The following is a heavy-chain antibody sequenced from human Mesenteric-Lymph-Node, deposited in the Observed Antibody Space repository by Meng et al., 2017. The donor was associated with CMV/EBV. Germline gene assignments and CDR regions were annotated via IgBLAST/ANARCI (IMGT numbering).Heavy chain of an antibody. J-gene: IGHJ5*02. CDR1: GGTFSSYT. CDR2: IIRILGIA. Sequence: QVQLVQSGAEVKKPGSSVKVSCKASGGTFSSYTISWVRQAPGQGLEWMGRIIRILGIANYAQKYQGRVTITADKSTNTAYMELSSLRSEDTAVYYCAGGIAAAGSRWFDPWGQGTLVTVSS. D-gene: IGHD6-13*01. CDR3: AGGIAAAGSRWFDP. V-gene: IGHV1-69*02.